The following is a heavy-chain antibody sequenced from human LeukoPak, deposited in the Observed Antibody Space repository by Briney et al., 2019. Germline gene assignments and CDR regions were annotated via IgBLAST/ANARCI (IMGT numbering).Heavy chain of an antibody. J-gene: IGHJ3*02. CDR2: INIDRSST. Sequence: GGSLRLSCAASGFTFSSYWMHWVRQAPGKGLVWVSRINIDRSSTRYADSVKVRFTISRDNAKHTLYLQMNSMRAEDTAVYSCARRIVTYYYDSSGSLDAFDIWGQGTMVTVSS. D-gene: IGHD3-22*01. CDR3: ARRIVTYYYDSSGSLDAFDI. CDR1: GFTFSSYW. V-gene: IGHV3-74*01.